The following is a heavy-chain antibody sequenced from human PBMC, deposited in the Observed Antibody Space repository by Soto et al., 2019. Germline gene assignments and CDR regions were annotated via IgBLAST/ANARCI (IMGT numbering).Heavy chain of an antibody. CDR3: VNSDSGWYFY. V-gene: IGHV3-64D*06. Sequence: PGGSLRLSCAASGFTFSNYAFHWVRQAPGKGLEYVSAITTNGVTTYYTDSVKGRFTISRDNSKNTLYLQMSSLRAEDTAVYYCVNSDSGWYFYWGQGTLVTVSS. D-gene: IGHD6-19*01. CDR1: GFTFSNYA. J-gene: IGHJ4*02. CDR2: ITTNGVTT.